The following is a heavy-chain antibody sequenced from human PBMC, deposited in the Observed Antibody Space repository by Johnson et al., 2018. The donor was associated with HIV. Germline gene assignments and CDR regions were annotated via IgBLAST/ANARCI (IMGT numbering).Heavy chain of an antibody. CDR3: AKDWGIAAAGTDAFDI. Sequence: QVQLVESGGGVVQPGRSLRLSCAASGFTFSSYGMHWVRQAPGKGLEWVAVISYDGSKNYNADSVKGRFTISRDNSKNTLYLQMNSLRAEDTAVYYCAKDWGIAAAGTDAFDIWGQGTMVTVSS. V-gene: IGHV3-30*18. D-gene: IGHD6-13*01. J-gene: IGHJ3*02. CDR2: ISYDGSKN. CDR1: GFTFSSYG.